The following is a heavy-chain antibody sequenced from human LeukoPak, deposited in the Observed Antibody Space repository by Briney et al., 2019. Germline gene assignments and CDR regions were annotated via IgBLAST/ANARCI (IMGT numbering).Heavy chain of an antibody. Sequence: ASVKVSCKASGYTFTSYDINWVRQATGQGLEWMGWMNPNSGNTGYAQKFQGRVTITRNTSISTAYMELRSLRSDDTAVYYCARVFPEVVPAATYYYYMDVWGKGTTVTVSS. CDR3: ARVFPEVVPAATYYYYMDV. CDR1: GYTFTSYD. CDR2: MNPNSGNT. V-gene: IGHV1-8*03. J-gene: IGHJ6*03. D-gene: IGHD2-2*01.